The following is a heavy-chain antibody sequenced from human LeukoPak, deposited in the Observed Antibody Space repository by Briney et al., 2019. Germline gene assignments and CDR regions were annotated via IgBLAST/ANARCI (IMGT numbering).Heavy chain of an antibody. D-gene: IGHD5-12*01. CDR3: AKGKRGYSGYGTDF. J-gene: IGHJ4*02. CDR2: ISGSGGST. CDR1: GFTFSSYA. Sequence: GGSLRLSCAASGFTFSSYAMSWVRQAPGKGLEWVSAISGSGGSTYYADSVKGRFTISRDNSKNTLYLQMNSLRAEDTAVYYCAKGKRGYSGYGTDFWGQGTMVTVSP. V-gene: IGHV3-23*01.